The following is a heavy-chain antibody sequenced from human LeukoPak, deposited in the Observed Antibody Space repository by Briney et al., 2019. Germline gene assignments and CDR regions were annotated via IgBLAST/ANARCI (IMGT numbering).Heavy chain of an antibody. Sequence: PGGSLRLSCTASGFTFSGYAMSWVRQAPGKGLEWVGFIRSKAYGGTKAYSVSVKGTFTISRDDSKSIAYLQMNSLKTEDTAVYYCTRDEPPMVRVVIPQDYYGMDVWGQGTTVTVSS. CDR3: TRDEPPMVRVVIPQDYYGMDV. J-gene: IGHJ6*02. V-gene: IGHV3-49*04. CDR1: GFTFSGYA. CDR2: IRSKAYGGTK. D-gene: IGHD3-10*01.